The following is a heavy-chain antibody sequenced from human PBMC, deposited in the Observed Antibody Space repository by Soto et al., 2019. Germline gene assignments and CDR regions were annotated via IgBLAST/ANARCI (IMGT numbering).Heavy chain of an antibody. D-gene: IGHD3-22*01. CDR3: ARQEYYDSSGYLYYYYGMDV. CDR2: IYPGDSDT. Sequence: GESLKISCKGSGYSFTSYWIGWVRQMPGKGLEWMGIIYPGDSDTRYSPSFQGQATISADKSISTAYLQWSSLKASDTAMYYFARQEYYDSSGYLYYYYGMDVWGQGTTVTVSS. V-gene: IGHV5-51*01. J-gene: IGHJ6*02. CDR1: GYSFTSYW.